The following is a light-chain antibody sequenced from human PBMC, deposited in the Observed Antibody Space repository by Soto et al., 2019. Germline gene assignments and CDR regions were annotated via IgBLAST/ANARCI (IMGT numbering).Light chain of an antibody. J-gene: IGLJ1*01. CDR3: VAWDDSLSGYV. Sequence: QSVLTQPPSASGTPGQRVTISCSGSSSNIGSNYVYWYQQLPGPAPKLLIYRNNQRPSGVPDRFSGSKSGTSASLAISGLRSEDEADYYCVAWDDSLSGYVFGTGTKLTVL. CDR1: SSNIGSNY. V-gene: IGLV1-47*01. CDR2: RNN.